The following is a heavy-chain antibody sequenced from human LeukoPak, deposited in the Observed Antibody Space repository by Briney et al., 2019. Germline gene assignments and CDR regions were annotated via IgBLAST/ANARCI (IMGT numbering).Heavy chain of an antibody. Sequence: GGTLRLSCTASGFTFSSYGMSWVRQAPGKGLEWVSAISGSGGSTYYADSVKGRFTISRDNSKNTLYLQMNSLRAEDTAVYYCAKAAGDSSGYYYHDDAFDIWGQGTMVTVSS. CDR2: ISGSGGST. V-gene: IGHV3-23*01. J-gene: IGHJ3*02. CDR3: AKAAGDSSGYYYHDDAFDI. D-gene: IGHD3-22*01. CDR1: GFTFSSYG.